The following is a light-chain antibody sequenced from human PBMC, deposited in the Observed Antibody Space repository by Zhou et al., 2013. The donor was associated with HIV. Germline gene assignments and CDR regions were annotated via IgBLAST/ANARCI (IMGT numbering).Light chain of an antibody. V-gene: IGKV1-5*03. J-gene: IGKJ3*01. CDR1: ESIGDW. CDR3: QQANTFLGFS. Sequence: DIQMTQSPSTLSASVGDRVTITCRASESIGDWLAWYQQKPGKAPKLLLYQASTLQNGVPSRFSGSGFGTEFTLTISGLQPEDVATYYCQQANTFLGFSFGPGTKVDIK. CDR2: QAS.